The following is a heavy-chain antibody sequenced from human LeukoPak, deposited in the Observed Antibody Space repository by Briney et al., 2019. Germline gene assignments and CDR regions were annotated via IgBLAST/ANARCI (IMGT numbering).Heavy chain of an antibody. J-gene: IGHJ4*02. CDR3: ARDSWSTVTTAGEVDY. V-gene: IGHV3-23*01. CDR1: GFSFRDYP. D-gene: IGHD4-11*01. CDR2: SAGADVI. Sequence: GGSLRLSCEAAGFSFRDYPMGWVRRASGKRLEWVSGSAGADVIFYADPVKGRFTISRDNSKNTLYLQMNSLRAEDTAVYYCARDSWSTVTTAGEVDYWGQGTLVTVSS.